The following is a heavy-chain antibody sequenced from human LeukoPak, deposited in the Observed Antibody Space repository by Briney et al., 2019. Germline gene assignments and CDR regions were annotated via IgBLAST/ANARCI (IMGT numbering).Heavy chain of an antibody. D-gene: IGHD2-2*01. CDR3: ARDVYCSSTTCSYYFDY. CDR1: GYTFTSYD. J-gene: IGHJ4*02. CDR2: IIPIFGTA. Sequence: SVKVSCKASGYTFTSYDISWVRQAPGQGLEWMGGIIPIFGTANYAQKFQGRVTITADESTSTTYMELSSLRSEDTAVYYCARDVYCSSTTCSYYFDYWGQGTLVTVSS. V-gene: IGHV1-69*13.